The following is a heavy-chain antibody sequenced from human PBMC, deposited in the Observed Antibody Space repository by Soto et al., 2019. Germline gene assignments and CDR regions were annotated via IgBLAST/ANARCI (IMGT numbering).Heavy chain of an antibody. Sequence: GGSLRLSCAASGFTFSSYAMSWVRQAPGKGLEWVSAISGSGGSTYYADSVKGRFTISRDNSKNTLYLQMNSLRAEDTAVYYCAKGGTPLDYYYYYMDVWGKGTTVTVSS. CDR2: ISGSGGST. D-gene: IGHD1-1*01. V-gene: IGHV3-23*01. CDR1: GFTFSSYA. CDR3: AKGGTPLDYYYYYMDV. J-gene: IGHJ6*03.